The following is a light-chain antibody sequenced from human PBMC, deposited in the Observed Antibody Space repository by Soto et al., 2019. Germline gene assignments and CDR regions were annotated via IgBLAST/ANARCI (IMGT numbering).Light chain of an antibody. CDR1: QSVSSD. V-gene: IGKV3-15*01. CDR2: GAS. Sequence: EIVMTQSPATLSVSPGGRATLSCRASQSVSSDLAWYHQKPGQAPRLLIYGASTRATGIPARFSGSGSGTEFTLTISSLQPEDFATYYCQQANSFPWTFGQGTKVDIK. CDR3: QQANSFPWT. J-gene: IGKJ1*01.